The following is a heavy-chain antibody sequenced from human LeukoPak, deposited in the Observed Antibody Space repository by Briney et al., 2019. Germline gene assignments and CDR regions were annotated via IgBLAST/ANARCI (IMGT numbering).Heavy chain of an antibody. Sequence: SETLSLTCIVYGAYVTTYSWNWIRQSPGKGLEWIGYFTHSGTTSYSSSLKSRVTISRDTSKNQLSLKLTTVTAADTAVYYCARWGESEWAFASWGPGTLVTVSS. J-gene: IGHJ4*02. V-gene: IGHV4-59*08. CDR2: FTHSGTT. CDR1: GAYVTTYS. CDR3: ARWGESEWAFAS. D-gene: IGHD2-21*01.